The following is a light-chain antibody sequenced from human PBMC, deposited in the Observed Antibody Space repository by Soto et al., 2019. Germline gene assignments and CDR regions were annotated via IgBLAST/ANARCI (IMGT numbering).Light chain of an antibody. J-gene: IGLJ2*01. Sequence: QSALTQPASVSGSPGQSITISCTGTSSDVGGYDYVSWYQQHPGKAPKLIIYEVTTRPSGVSNRFSGSKSGNTASLTISGLQAEDEADYYCNSYTRSTSVVFGGGTQLTVL. CDR3: NSYTRSTSVV. CDR1: SSDVGGYDY. V-gene: IGLV2-14*01. CDR2: EVT.